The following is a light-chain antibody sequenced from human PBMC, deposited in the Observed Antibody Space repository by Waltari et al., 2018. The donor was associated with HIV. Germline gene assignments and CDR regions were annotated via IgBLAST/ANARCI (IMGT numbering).Light chain of an antibody. J-gene: IGLJ3*02. CDR1: SSNIGAGYD. CDR2: GNS. Sequence: QSVLTQPPSVSGAPGQRVTISCTGSSSNIGAGYDVHWYQQLPGTAPKPLIYGNSNRPSGFPDRFSGSKSGTSASLAIPGLQAEDEADYYCQSYDSSLSGSVFGGGTKLTVL. CDR3: QSYDSSLSGSV. V-gene: IGLV1-40*01.